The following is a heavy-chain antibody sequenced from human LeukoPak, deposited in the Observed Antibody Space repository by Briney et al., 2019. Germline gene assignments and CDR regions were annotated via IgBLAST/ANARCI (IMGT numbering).Heavy chain of an antibody. CDR3: ARRKGCSSTSCPPDY. D-gene: IGHD2-2*01. J-gene: IGHJ4*02. Sequence: GESLKISCKSSGYSFTKYWIGWVRQMPGKGLEWMGIIYPGDSDTRYSPSFQGQVTMSADKSINTAYLQWSSLKASDTAMYYCARRKGCSSTSCPPDYWGQGTLVTVSS. CDR1: GYSFTKYW. CDR2: IYPGDSDT. V-gene: IGHV5-51*01.